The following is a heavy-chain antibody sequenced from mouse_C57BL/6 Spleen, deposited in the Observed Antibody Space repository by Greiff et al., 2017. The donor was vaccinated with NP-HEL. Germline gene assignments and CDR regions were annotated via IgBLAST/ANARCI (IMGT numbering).Heavy chain of an antibody. V-gene: IGHV1-64*01. J-gene: IGHJ2*01. CDR3: ARNASHHYVSFNYLDN. Sequence: QVQLQQPGAELVKPGASVKLSCKASGYTFTSYWMHWVKQRPGQGLEWIGMIHPNSGSTNYNEKFKSKATLNVDKSSSTAYMQLSSLTSEDSALCNGARNASHHYVSFNYLDNGGKAPLSQSPQ. D-gene: IGHD1-2*01. CDR1: GYTFTSYW. CDR2: IHPNSGST.